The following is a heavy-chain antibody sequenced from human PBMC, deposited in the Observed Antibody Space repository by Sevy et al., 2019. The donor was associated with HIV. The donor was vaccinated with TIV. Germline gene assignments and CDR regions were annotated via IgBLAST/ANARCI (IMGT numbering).Heavy chain of an antibody. CDR1: GFTPSTYG. Sequence: GGSLRLSCAGSGFTPSTYGMHWARQAPAKGLEWVAVIGYDGNNKYYADSVKGRFTISRDNSKNTLFLQMDSLRAEDTAVYYCARDPRMYGDYLLAYFDYWGQGALVTVSS. CDR3: ARDPRMYGDYLLAYFDY. J-gene: IGHJ4*02. CDR2: IGYDGNNK. V-gene: IGHV3-33*01. D-gene: IGHD2-8*01.